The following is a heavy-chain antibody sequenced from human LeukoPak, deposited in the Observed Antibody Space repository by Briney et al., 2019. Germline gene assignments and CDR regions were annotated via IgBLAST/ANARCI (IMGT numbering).Heavy chain of an antibody. D-gene: IGHD6-13*01. CDR1: GGSISSYY. Sequence: SETLSLTCTVSGGSISSYYWSWIRQPAGKGLEWIGRIYTSGSITYNPSLKSRVTMSVDTSKNQFSLKLTSVTAADTAVYYCATMDSSSWVVANWGQGTLVTVSS. V-gene: IGHV4-4*07. CDR3: ATMDSSSWVVAN. J-gene: IGHJ4*02. CDR2: IYTSGSI.